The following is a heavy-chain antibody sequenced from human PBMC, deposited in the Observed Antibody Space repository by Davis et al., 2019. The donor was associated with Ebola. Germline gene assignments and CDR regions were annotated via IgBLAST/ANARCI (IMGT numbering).Heavy chain of an antibody. D-gene: IGHD1-14*01. V-gene: IGHV4-34*01. CDR3: ARVRGVRSWFDP. J-gene: IGHJ5*02. Sequence: SETLSLTCAVYGGSFSGYYWSWIRQPPGKGLEWIGEINHSGSTNYNPSLKSRVIISVDTSKNQFSLKLSSVTAADTAVYYCARVRGVRSWFDPWGQGTLVTVSS. CDR1: GGSFSGYY. CDR2: INHSGST.